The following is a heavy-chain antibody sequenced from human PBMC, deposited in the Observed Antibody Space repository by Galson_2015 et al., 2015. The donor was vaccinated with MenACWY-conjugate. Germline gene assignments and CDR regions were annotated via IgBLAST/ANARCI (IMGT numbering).Heavy chain of an antibody. CDR2: IGTGGGT. V-gene: IGHV3-23*01. J-gene: IGHJ6*02. D-gene: IGHD2-2*01. CDR1: GITFSSNA. Sequence: SLRLSCAASGITFSSNAMNWVRQAPGKGLEWVSGIGTGGGTYYADSVKGRFTISRDNSKNMVYLQMNSLRAEDTAIYYCAKFKYSPSRSNTHGMDVWGQGTTVTVSS. CDR3: AKFKYSPSRSNTHGMDV.